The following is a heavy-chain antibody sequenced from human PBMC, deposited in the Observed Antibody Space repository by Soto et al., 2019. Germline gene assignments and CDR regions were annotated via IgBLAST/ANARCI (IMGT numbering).Heavy chain of an antibody. Sequence: EVHLVESGGGLVQPGGSLRLSCAASGYIFSDFWMAWVRQGPGKGLEWVANIKGDESERYYEDSGRGRFTISRDNAKKSLYLQMNSLGVEDTAVYYCARDTGRGWHGQDVRGMDVWGQGTTVTVSS. V-gene: IGHV3-7*05. D-gene: IGHD6-19*01. CDR3: ARDTGRGWHGQDVRGMDV. CDR1: GYIFSDFW. J-gene: IGHJ6*02. CDR2: IKGDESER.